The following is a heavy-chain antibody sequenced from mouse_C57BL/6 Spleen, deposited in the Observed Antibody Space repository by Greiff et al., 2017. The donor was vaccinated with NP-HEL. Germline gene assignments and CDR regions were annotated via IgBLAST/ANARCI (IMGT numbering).Heavy chain of an antibody. J-gene: IGHJ1*03. D-gene: IGHD1-1*01. CDR2: INYDGSST. V-gene: IGHV5-16*01. Sequence: EVQLVESEGGLVQPGSSMKLSCTASGFTFSDYYMAWVRQVPEKGLEWVANINYDGSSTYYLDSLKSRFIISRDNAKNILYLQMSSLKSEDTATYYCARLVATDWYFDVWGTGTTVTVSS. CDR1: GFTFSDYY. CDR3: ARLVATDWYFDV.